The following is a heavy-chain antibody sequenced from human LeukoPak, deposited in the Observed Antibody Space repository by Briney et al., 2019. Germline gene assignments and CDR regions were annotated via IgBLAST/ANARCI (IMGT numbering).Heavy chain of an antibody. CDR1: GYTFTSYD. CDR2: IIPIVCTA. V-gene: IGHV1-69*06. CDR3: NYDSSGYYSGYFDY. D-gene: IGHD3-22*01. J-gene: IGHJ4*02. Sequence: ASVKVSCKASGYTFTSYDINWVRQAPGQGLEWMGGIIPIVCTANDAQKFQGRVTITADKSTSTAYMELSSLRSEDTAVYYCNYDSSGYYSGYFDYWGQGTLVTVSS.